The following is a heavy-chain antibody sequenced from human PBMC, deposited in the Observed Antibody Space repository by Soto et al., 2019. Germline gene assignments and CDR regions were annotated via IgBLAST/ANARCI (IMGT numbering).Heavy chain of an antibody. Sequence: QVQLQESGPGLVKPSETLSLTCTVSGGSIYRSGYYWGWIRQPPGRGLEWIGNTDYNGVTYSNSSLNSRVTISRDTSKNQFSLKLASVTAADPALYYCGKVLVGATGHTDSDSWGPGTLVAVSS. CDR1: GGSIYRSGYY. D-gene: IGHD2-15*01. CDR2: TDYNGVT. J-gene: IGHJ4*02. V-gene: IGHV4-39*01. CDR3: GKVLVGATGHTDSDS.